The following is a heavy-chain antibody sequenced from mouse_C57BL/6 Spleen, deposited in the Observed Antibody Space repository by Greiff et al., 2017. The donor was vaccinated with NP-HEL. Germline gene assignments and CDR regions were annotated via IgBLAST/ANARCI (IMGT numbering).Heavy chain of an antibody. CDR3: TGEGAYCNYERAMDN. CDR2: ISRCGDYT. CDR1: GFTFSSYA. V-gene: IGHV5-9-1*02. J-gene: IGHJ4*01. D-gene: IGHD2-1*01. Sequence: EVKLLEPGDGLVKPGASLKLSCAASGFTFSSYAMPWVRQTPEKRLEWVAYISRCGDYTYYAHTVKGRSTISRDNARNTLYLQMSSLTSEDTARCYSTGEGAYCNYERAMDNWGQGTSVTVSS.